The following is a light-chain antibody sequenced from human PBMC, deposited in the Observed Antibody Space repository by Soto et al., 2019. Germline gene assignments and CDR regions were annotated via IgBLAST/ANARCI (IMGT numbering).Light chain of an antibody. CDR3: QQYESLPLT. V-gene: IGKV1-33*01. J-gene: IGKJ5*01. CDR1: QDINKN. Sequence: DLPLTPSPSSLSASLGGKGTPTFQASQDINKNLIWYQQKPGKAPKLLIYDASDLETGVPSRFSGSGSGTGFTFTISSLQPEDFATYYCQQYESLPLTFGQGTRLEIK. CDR2: DAS.